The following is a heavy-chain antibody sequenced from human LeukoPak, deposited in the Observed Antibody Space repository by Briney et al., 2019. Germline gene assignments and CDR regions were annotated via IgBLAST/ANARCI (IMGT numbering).Heavy chain of an antibody. D-gene: IGHD3-22*01. CDR1: GYTFTDYY. CDR2: INPNSVTT. J-gene: IGHJ5*02. CDR3: ARGHDSGYSNSLDP. V-gene: IGHV1-2*02. Sequence: ASVQVSCKASGYTFTDYYIHWVRRSPGRGLESLGWINPNSVTTNYAQKFRGRVTMTRDTSISTAYMELAELTSDDTAVHYCARGHDSGYSNSLDPWGQGTLVTVSS.